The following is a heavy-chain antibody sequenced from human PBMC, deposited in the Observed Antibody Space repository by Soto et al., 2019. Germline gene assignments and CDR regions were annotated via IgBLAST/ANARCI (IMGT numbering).Heavy chain of an antibody. V-gene: IGHV3-74*01. CDR1: GFTFNSYW. Sequence: AGGSLRLSCAASGFTFNSYWMHWVRQAPGKGLVWVSRNNGDGSTTSYADSVKGRFTISRDNAKNTLYLQMNSLRAEDTAVYYCAREYGSAWDFDSWGQGTLVTVSS. CDR2: NNGDGSTT. J-gene: IGHJ4*02. CDR3: AREYGSAWDFDS. D-gene: IGHD6-19*01.